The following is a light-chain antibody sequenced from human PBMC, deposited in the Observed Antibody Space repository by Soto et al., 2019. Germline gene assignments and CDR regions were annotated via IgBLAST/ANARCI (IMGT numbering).Light chain of an antibody. CDR3: QQRSNWYT. CDR1: QSVSSY. J-gene: IGKJ2*01. CDR2: DAS. V-gene: IGKV3-11*01. Sequence: EIVLTQSPATLSLSPGERSTLSFRASQSVSSYLAWYQQKYGQAPRLLIYDASKRATGIPARFRGSGSGTDFTLTISSLEPEDFAVYYCQQRSNWYTFGQGTKVDIK.